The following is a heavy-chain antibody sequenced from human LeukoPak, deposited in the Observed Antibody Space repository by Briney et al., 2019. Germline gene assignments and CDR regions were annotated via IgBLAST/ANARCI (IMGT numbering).Heavy chain of an antibody. D-gene: IGHD3-16*01. CDR3: ARVGRGDHTWGSYSFDY. Sequence: PSETLSLTCTVSGDSISSFQWSWIRQPPGKGLEWIGYISYSGGTMYNPSLRSRVTISIDTSKNQFSLELSSVTAADTAVYYCARVGRGDHTWGSYSFDYWGQGTLVTVSP. V-gene: IGHV4-59*01. CDR1: GDSISSFQ. CDR2: ISYSGGT. J-gene: IGHJ4*02.